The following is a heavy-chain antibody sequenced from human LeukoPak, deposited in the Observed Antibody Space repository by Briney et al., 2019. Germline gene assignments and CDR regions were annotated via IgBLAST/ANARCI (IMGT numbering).Heavy chain of an antibody. CDR2: IMPIFGTA. CDR3: ASPPPDGPVGWDWYFDL. V-gene: IGHV1-69*06. CDR1: GGTFSSYA. Sequence: SVKVSCKASGGTFSSYAISWVRQAPGQGLEWMGGIMPIFGTANYAQKFQGRVTITADKSTSTAYMELSSLRSEDAAVYYCASPPPDGPVGWDWYFDLWGRGTLVTVSS. D-gene: IGHD1-14*01. J-gene: IGHJ2*01.